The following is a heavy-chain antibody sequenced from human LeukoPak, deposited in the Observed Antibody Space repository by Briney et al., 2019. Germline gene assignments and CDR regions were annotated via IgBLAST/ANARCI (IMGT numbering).Heavy chain of an antibody. CDR1: GFTFSSYS. CDR3: ARVDGYSYGYAFDY. CDR2: LSSSSGYI. J-gene: IGHJ4*02. D-gene: IGHD5-18*01. Sequence: GGSLRLFCAASGFTFSSYSMNWVRQAPGKGLEWVSSLSSSSGYIYYADSVKGRFTISRDNAKNSLYLQMNSLRAEDTAVYYCARVDGYSYGYAFDYWGQGTLVTVSS. V-gene: IGHV3-21*01.